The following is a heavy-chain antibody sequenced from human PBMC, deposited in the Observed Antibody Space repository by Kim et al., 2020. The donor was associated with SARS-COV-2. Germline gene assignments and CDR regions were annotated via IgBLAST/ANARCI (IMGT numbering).Heavy chain of an antibody. Sequence: GGSLRLSCAASGFTFSSYAMSWVRQAPGKGLEWVSAISGSGGSTYYADSVKGRFTISRDNSKNTLYLQMNSLRAEDTAVYYCAKDHLYTPFREYYYDSSGLRGGMDVWGQGTTVTVSS. D-gene: IGHD3-22*01. J-gene: IGHJ6*02. CDR1: GFTFSSYA. CDR2: ISGSGGST. CDR3: AKDHLYTPFREYYYDSSGLRGGMDV. V-gene: IGHV3-23*01.